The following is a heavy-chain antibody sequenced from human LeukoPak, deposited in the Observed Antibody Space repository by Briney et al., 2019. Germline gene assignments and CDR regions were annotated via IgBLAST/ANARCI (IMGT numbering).Heavy chain of an antibody. D-gene: IGHD3-16*01. Sequence: PGGSLRLSCAAPGFTFSSYAMSWVRQAPGKGLEWVSAISGSGGSTYYADSVKGRFTTSRDNSKNTLYLQMNSLRAEDAAVYYCAKARSRFDYWGQGTLVTVSS. CDR1: GFTFSSYA. J-gene: IGHJ4*02. CDR3: AKARSRFDY. CDR2: ISGSGGST. V-gene: IGHV3-23*01.